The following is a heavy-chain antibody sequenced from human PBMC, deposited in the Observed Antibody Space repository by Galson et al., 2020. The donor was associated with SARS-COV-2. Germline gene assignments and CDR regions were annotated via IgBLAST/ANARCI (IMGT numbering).Heavy chain of an antibody. Sequence: ASETLSLTCTVSGGSISSSSYYWGWIRQPPGKGLEWIGSIYYSGSTYYNPSLKSRVTISVDTSKNQFSLKLSSVTAADTAVYYCAGEVVGATKYDYYYGMDVWGQGTTVTVSS. J-gene: IGHJ6*02. CDR3: AGEVVGATKYDYYYGMDV. D-gene: IGHD1-26*01. CDR1: GGSISSSSYY. V-gene: IGHV4-39*07. CDR2: IYYSGST.